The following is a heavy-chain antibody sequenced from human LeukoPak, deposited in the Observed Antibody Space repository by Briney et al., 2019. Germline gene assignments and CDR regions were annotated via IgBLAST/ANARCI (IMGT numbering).Heavy chain of an antibody. CDR1: GGSISSYY. D-gene: IGHD1-26*01. J-gene: IGHJ6*02. CDR3: ARQYSRYYGMDV. V-gene: IGHV4-59*08. Sequence: SETLSLTCTVSGGSISSYYWSWLRQPPGKGLEWIGYIYYSGSTNYNPSLKSRVTISVDTSKNQFSLKLSSVTAADTAVYYCARQYSRYYGMDVWGQGTTVTVSS. CDR2: IYYSGST.